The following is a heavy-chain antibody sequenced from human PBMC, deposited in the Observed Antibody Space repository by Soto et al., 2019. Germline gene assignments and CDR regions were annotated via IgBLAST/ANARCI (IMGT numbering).Heavy chain of an antibody. CDR2: IYYSGST. Sequence: SETLSLTCTVSGGSISSSSYYWGWIRQPPGKGLEWIGSIYYSGSTYYNPSLKSRVTISVDTSKNQFSLKLNSMTAADTAVYYCARHNYGSGSTYFDYWGQGTLVTVSA. D-gene: IGHD3-10*01. J-gene: IGHJ4*02. V-gene: IGHV4-39*01. CDR1: GGSISSSSYY. CDR3: ARHNYGSGSTYFDY.